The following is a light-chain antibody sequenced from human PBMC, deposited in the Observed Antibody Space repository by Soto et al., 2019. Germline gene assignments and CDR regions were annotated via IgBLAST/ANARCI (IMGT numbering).Light chain of an antibody. CDR3: QHAKSFPPT. J-gene: IGKJ3*01. V-gene: IGKV1-12*01. Sequence: DIQMTQSPSSVSASVGDRVTITCRASQDLSSSLAWYQQKPRKAPKLLIYAASILQSGVSSRFSGSGSGTDFPLTISNLQPEDFATYYCQHAKSFPPTFGPGTRVDIK. CDR2: AAS. CDR1: QDLSSS.